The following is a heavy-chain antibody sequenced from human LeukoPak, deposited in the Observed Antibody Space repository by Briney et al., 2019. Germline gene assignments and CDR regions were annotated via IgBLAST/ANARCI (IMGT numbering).Heavy chain of an antibody. CDR3: ARASYYYGSGSYSLNWSDP. V-gene: IGHV1-46*01. Sequence: ASVKVSCKASGYTFTSYYMHWVRQAPGQGLEWMGIINPSGGSTSYAQKFQGRVTMTRDTSTSTLYMELSSLRSEDTAVYYCARASYYYGSGSYSLNWSDPWGQGTLVTVSS. D-gene: IGHD3-10*01. J-gene: IGHJ5*02. CDR1: GYTFTSYY. CDR2: INPSGGST.